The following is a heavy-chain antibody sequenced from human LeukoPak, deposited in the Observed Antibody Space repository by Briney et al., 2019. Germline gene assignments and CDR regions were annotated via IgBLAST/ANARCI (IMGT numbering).Heavy chain of an antibody. CDR2: IYYSGST. J-gene: IGHJ4*02. D-gene: IGHD3-3*01. Sequence: SETLSLTCTGSAGSISSGDYYWSWIRQPPGKGLEWIGYIYYSGSTYYNPSLKSRVTISVDTSKNQFSLKLSSVTAADTAVYYCAREFGVVTVYYDYWGQGTLVTVSS. CDR1: AGSISSGDYY. V-gene: IGHV4-30-4*08. CDR3: AREFGVVTVYYDY.